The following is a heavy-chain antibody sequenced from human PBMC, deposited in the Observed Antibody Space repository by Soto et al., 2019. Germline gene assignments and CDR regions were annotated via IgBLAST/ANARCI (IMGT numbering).Heavy chain of an antibody. CDR2: ISCCGGST. V-gene: IGHV3-23*01. Sequence: LRLSCVASGFNFKKFAMAWVRQAPGEGLEWVSGISCCGGSTSYADSVKGRFSTARDDSKNTLSLQMNGLRVEDTAQYFCAKADGEQWLIPHLDNWGQGTLVTVS. D-gene: IGHD6-19*01. CDR3: AKADGEQWLIPHLDN. J-gene: IGHJ4*02. CDR1: GFNFKKFA.